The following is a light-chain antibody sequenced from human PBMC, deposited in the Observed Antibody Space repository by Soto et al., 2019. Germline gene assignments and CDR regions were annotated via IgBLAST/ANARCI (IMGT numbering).Light chain of an antibody. Sequence: DIQMTQSPSLVSASVGDIVTITCRASQGISSWLAWYQHKPGRAPKLLIHAASSLESGVPSRFSGSVSGTDFTLTISSLQPEDFATYYCQQTTSFPLTVGGGTKVEIK. V-gene: IGKV1-12*01. J-gene: IGKJ4*02. CDR1: QGISSW. CDR2: AAS. CDR3: QQTTSFPLT.